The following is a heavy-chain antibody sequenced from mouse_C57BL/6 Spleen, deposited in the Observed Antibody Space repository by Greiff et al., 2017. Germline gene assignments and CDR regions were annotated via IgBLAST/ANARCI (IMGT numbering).Heavy chain of an antibody. V-gene: IGHV1-42*01. CDR3: ARSGDYDAWFAY. CDR2: INPSTGGT. Sequence: VQLKESGPELVKPGASVKISCKASGFSFTGYYMNWVKPSPEKSLEWIGEINPSTGGTTYNQKFKAKATLTVDKSSSTAYMQLKSLTSEDSAVYYCARSGDYDAWFAYWGQGTLVTVAA. D-gene: IGHD2-4*01. CDR1: GFSFTGYY. J-gene: IGHJ3*01.